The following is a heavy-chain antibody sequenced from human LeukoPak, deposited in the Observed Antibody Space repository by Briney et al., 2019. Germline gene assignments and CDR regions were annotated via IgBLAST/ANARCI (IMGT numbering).Heavy chain of an antibody. CDR2: ISAYNGNT. J-gene: IGHJ5*02. CDR1: GYTFTSYG. D-gene: IGHD2-15*01. CDR3: AREHAAANWFDP. Sequence: ASVRVSCKASGYTFTSYGISWVRQAPGQGLEWMGWISAYNGNTNYAQKLQGRVTMTTDTSTSTAYMELRSLRSDDTAVYYCAREHAAANWFDPWGQGTLVTVSS. V-gene: IGHV1-18*01.